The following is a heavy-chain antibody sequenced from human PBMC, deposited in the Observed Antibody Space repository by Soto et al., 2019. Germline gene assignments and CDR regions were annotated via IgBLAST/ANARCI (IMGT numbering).Heavy chain of an antibody. V-gene: IGHV4-31*03. CDR3: ARDRLGSSGENWFDP. D-gene: IGHD1-26*01. CDR2: IYYSGST. J-gene: IGHJ5*02. Sequence: QVQLQESGPGLVKPSQTLSLTCTVSGGSISSGGYYWSWIRQHPGKGLEWIGYIYYSGSTYYNPSLKSRVTISVDTSKNPFSLKLSSVTAAATAVYYCARDRLGSSGENWFDPWGQGTLVTVSS. CDR1: GGSISSGGYY.